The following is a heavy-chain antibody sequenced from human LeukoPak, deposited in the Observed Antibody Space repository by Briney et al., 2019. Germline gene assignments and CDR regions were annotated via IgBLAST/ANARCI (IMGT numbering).Heavy chain of an antibody. V-gene: IGHV3-11*01. CDR1: GFTFNDYY. D-gene: IGHD5-18*01. CDR2: ISSSGATI. CDR3: ARGRKYTSGYRVTELGSGYSDY. J-gene: IGHJ4*02. Sequence: PGGSLRLSCAASGFTFNDYYMSWIRQAPGKGLEWISYISSSGATIHYADSVKGRFTISRDSAKNSLYMQMNSLRAEDTAVYYCARGRKYTSGYRVTELGSGYSDYWGQGTLVTVSS.